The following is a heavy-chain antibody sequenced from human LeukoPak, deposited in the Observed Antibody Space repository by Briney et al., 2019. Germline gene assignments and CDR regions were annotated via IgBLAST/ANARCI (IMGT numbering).Heavy chain of an antibody. CDR1: GYTFTSYG. J-gene: IGHJ4*02. CDR2: ISAYNGNT. CDR3: ARVAATGLIDY. D-gene: IGHD6-13*01. Sequence: GESLKVSCKASGYTFTSYGISWLRQAPEQGPEWMGWISAYNGNTNYAQKLQGRVTMTTDTSTSTVYMELRSLRSDDTAVYYCARVAATGLIDYWGQGTLVTVSS. V-gene: IGHV1-18*01.